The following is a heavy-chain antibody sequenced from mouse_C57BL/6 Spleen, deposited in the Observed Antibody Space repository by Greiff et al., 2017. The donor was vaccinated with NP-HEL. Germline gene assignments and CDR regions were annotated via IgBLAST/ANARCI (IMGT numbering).Heavy chain of an antibody. CDR3: ARERDYGPFDY. D-gene: IGHD1-1*02. J-gene: IGHJ2*01. CDR2: ISDGGSYT. CDR1: GFTFSSYA. Sequence: EVMLVESGGGLVKPGGSLKLSCAASGFTFSSYAMSWVRQTPEKRLEWVATISDGGSYTYYPDNVKGRFTISRDNAKNNLYLQMSHLKSEDTAMYYCARERDYGPFDYWGQGTTLTVSS. V-gene: IGHV5-4*01.